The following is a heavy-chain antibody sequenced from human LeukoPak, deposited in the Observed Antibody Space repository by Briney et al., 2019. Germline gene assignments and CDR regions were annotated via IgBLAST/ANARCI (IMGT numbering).Heavy chain of an antibody. V-gene: IGHV4-59*01. CDR3: ARVEVGAANRQWYGMDV. CDR2: VDYRGNT. CDR1: GGSISSYY. Sequence: SETLSLTCTISGGSISSYYGSWIRQPPGKGLEWIGYVDYRGNTNYNPSLKSRVTISIDTPKSLFSLKLNSVTAADTAVYYCARVEVGAANRQWYGMDVWGQGTTVTVSS. D-gene: IGHD2-15*01. J-gene: IGHJ6*02.